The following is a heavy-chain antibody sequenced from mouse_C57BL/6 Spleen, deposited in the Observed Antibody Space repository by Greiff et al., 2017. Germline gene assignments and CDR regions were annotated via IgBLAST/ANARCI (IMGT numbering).Heavy chain of an antibody. CDR3: ARWDYGSSYGFAY. CDR2: INPNNGGT. V-gene: IGHV1-22*01. D-gene: IGHD1-1*01. J-gene: IGHJ3*01. CDR1: GYTFTDYN. Sequence: EVQLQQSGPELVKPGASVKMSCKASGYTFTDYNMHWVKQSHGKSLEWIGYINPNNGGTSYNQKFKGKATLTVNKTSSTAYLELRSLTSEDSAVYYCARWDYGSSYGFAYWGQGTLVTVSA.